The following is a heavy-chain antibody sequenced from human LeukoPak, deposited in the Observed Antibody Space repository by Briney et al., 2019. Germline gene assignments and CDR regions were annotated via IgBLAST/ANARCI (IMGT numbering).Heavy chain of an antibody. J-gene: IGHJ4*02. Sequence: PGGSLRLSCAASGFTFSSHAMSWVRPAPGKGLEWVSGISGSGGSTYYADSVKGRFTISRDKSKNTLYLQMNSLRAEDTAVYYCAKDQSTSYYYDTSGAKGPFDYWGQGTPVTVSS. CDR2: ISGSGGST. CDR1: GFTFSSHA. CDR3: AKDQSTSYYYDTSGAKGPFDY. D-gene: IGHD3-22*01. V-gene: IGHV3-23*01.